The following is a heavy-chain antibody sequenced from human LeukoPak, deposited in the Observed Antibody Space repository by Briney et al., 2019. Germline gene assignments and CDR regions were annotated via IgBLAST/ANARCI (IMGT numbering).Heavy chain of an antibody. CDR1: GFTFSSYA. V-gene: IGHV3-23*01. Sequence: QPGGSLRLSCAASGFTFSSYAISWVRQAPGKGLEWVSFISGSGGSTSYADSMWARFTTSRDNSNNTLYLQMNNLRVEDTAVYYCAKATGSWGPNDYWGQGALVTVSS. CDR3: AKATGSWGPNDY. CDR2: ISGSGGST. D-gene: IGHD7-27*01. J-gene: IGHJ4*02.